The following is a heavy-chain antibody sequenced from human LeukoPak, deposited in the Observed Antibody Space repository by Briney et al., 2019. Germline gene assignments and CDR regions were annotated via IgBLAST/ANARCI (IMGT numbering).Heavy chain of an antibody. D-gene: IGHD3-10*01. CDR1: GITVGANY. CDR2: IYSGGST. J-gene: IGHJ5*02. V-gene: IGHV3-53*01. CDR3: ARAGTYHHTLAWFDP. Sequence: GGSLRLSCAASGITVGANYMNWVRQSPGKGLEWVSLIYSGGSTYYADSVKGRFTISRDNSKNTLYLQMNSLRVEDTAVYYCARAGTYHHTLAWFDPWGQGTLVTVSS.